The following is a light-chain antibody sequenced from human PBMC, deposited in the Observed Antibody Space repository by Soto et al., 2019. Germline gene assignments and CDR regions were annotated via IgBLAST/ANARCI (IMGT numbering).Light chain of an antibody. V-gene: IGKV1-5*03. Sequence: DIQMTQSPSTLSASVGDRVTITFRASQNIDRWLAWYQQKPGKAPNLLIYGASNLESGVPSRFSGSGSGTEFTLTISSLRTDDFATYYCQQYNSYPWTFGQGTKVEIK. J-gene: IGKJ1*01. CDR2: GAS. CDR1: QNIDRW. CDR3: QQYNSYPWT.